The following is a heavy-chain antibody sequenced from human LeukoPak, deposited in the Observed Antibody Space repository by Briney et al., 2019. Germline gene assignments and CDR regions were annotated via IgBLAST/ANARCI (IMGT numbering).Heavy chain of an antibody. J-gene: IGHJ4*02. D-gene: IGHD1-26*01. CDR3: ARQGSNFDY. Sequence: SETLSLTCTVSGGSISNYYWSWIRQPPGKGLEWIGYIYYSGNTNYNPSLKSRVTISVDTSKNQFSLKLTSVTAADTAVYYCARQGSNFDYWGPGTLVTVSS. V-gene: IGHV4-59*01. CDR2: IYYSGNT. CDR1: GGSISNYY.